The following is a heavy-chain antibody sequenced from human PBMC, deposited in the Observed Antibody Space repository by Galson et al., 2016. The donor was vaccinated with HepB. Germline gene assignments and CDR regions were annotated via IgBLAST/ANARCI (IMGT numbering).Heavy chain of an antibody. D-gene: IGHD2-2*01. Sequence: SLRLSCAGSGFSFSAYAVHWVRQTPGKGLEWVAVIWSGGIKKYYADSVEGRFTISRDTSGNTVDLQIDTLRVEDTAMYYCASSVVVAGIIDYWGQATLVTVSS. CDR3: ASSVVVAGIIDY. CDR2: IWSGGIKK. CDR1: GFSFSAYA. V-gene: IGHV3-33*01. J-gene: IGHJ4*02.